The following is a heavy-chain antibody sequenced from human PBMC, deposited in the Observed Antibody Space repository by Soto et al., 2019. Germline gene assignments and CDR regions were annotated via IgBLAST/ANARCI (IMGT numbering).Heavy chain of an antibody. CDR3: ARVTYYYDSSGYLNWFDP. CDR2: IIPIFGTA. CDR1: GGTFSSYA. J-gene: IGHJ5*02. Sequence: EASVKVSCKASGGTFSSYAISWVRQAPGQGLEWMGGIIPIFGTANYAQKFQGRVTITADKSTSTAYMELSSLRSEDTAVYYCARVTYYYDSSGYLNWFDPWGQGTLVTVSS. V-gene: IGHV1-69*06. D-gene: IGHD3-22*01.